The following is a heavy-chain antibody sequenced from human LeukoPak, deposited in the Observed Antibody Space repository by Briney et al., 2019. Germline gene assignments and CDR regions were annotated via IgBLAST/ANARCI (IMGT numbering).Heavy chain of an antibody. D-gene: IGHD2-2*02. CDR3: ARNQYQLLYDHWYFDL. CDR1: GYTFTSYD. Sequence: GASVKVSCKASGYTFTSYDINWVRQATGQGLEWMGWMNPNSGNTGYAQKFQGRVTMTRNTSISTAYMELSSPRSEDTAVYYCARNQYQLLYDHWYFDLWGRGTLVTVSS. V-gene: IGHV1-8*01. CDR2: MNPNSGNT. J-gene: IGHJ2*01.